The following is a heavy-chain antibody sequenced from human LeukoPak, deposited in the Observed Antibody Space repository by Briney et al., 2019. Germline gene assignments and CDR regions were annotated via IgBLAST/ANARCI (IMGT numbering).Heavy chain of an antibody. D-gene: IGHD3-22*01. CDR2: IKQDGSEK. V-gene: IGHV3-7*01. Sequence: QPGGSLRLSCAASGFTFSSYWMSWVPQAPGKGLEWVANIKQDGSEKYYVDSVKGRFTISRDNAKNSLYLQMNSLRAEDTAVYYCARDRGYYDSSGYYFDYWGQGTLVTVSS. J-gene: IGHJ4*02. CDR1: GFTFSSYW. CDR3: ARDRGYYDSSGYYFDY.